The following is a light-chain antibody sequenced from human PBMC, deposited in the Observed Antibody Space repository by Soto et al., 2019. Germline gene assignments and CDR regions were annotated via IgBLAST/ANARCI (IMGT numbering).Light chain of an antibody. CDR2: GAS. CDR3: QQFGSLPST. CDR1: QSVSSSH. Sequence: ENVLTQSPGTLSLSPGERATLSCRASQSVSSSHLAWYQQKPGQAPRLLIYGASTRATGIPDRFSGSGSGTDFTLTISRLEPEDFAVNYCQQFGSLPSTFGQGTKVEIK. V-gene: IGKV3-20*01. J-gene: IGKJ1*01.